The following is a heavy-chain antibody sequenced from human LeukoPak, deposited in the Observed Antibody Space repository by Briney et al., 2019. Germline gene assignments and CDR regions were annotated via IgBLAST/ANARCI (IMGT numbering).Heavy chain of an antibody. Sequence: GGSLRLSCAASGFAFSSYAMHWVRQAPGKGLEWVAVISYDGSNKYYADSVKGRFTISRDNSKNTLYLQMNSLRAEDTAVYYCARHSVGAFDIWGQGTMVTVSS. CDR2: ISYDGSNK. CDR1: GFAFSSYA. V-gene: IGHV3-30*14. J-gene: IGHJ3*02. D-gene: IGHD1-26*01. CDR3: ARHSVGAFDI.